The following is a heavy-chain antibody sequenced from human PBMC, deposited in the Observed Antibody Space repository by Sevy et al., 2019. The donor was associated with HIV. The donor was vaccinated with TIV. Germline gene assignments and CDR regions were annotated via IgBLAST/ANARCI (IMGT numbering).Heavy chain of an antibody. CDR1: GGTFSSYA. CDR2: IIPIFGTA. D-gene: IGHD3-10*01. J-gene: IGHJ6*02. Sequence: ASVKVSCKASGGTFSSYAISWVRQAPGQGLEWMGGIIPIFGTANYAQKFQGRVTITADESTSTAYMELSSLRSEDTALYYCAREGSGSYKGGMDVWGQGTTVTVSS. V-gene: IGHV1-69*13. CDR3: AREGSGSYKGGMDV.